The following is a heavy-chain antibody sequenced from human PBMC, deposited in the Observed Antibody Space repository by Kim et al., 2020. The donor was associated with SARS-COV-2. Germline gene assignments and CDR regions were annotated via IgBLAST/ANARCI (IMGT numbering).Heavy chain of an antibody. J-gene: IGHJ6*02. CDR1: GFTFSDYD. CDR3: ARVSGVAGTVCDYYYGVDV. V-gene: IGHV3-11*01. D-gene: IGHD2-15*01. CDR2: ISSSGSTI. Sequence: GGSLRLSCAASGFTFSDYDMSWIRQAPGKGLEWVAYISSSGSTIYYADSVKGRFTIPRDNAKNSLYLQMNRLRAEDTAVYYCARVSGVAGTVCDYYYGVDVWGQGNTCTASS.